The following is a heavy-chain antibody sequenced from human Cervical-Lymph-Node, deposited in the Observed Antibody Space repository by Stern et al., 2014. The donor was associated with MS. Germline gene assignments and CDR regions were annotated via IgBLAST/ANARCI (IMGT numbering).Heavy chain of an antibody. J-gene: IGHJ4*02. D-gene: IGHD6-25*01. CDR2: ISSSSSIR. Sequence: EVQLVQSGGGLVQPGGSLRLSCIVSGFTLSTYSMNWVRQAPGKGLVWVSYISSSSSIRKYADSVKGRCTISRDNGKNSLYLQRNSLRDEDTAIYYCARVYTSGNSWGQGTLVTVSS. V-gene: IGHV3-48*02. CDR3: ARVYTSGNS. CDR1: GFTLSTYS.